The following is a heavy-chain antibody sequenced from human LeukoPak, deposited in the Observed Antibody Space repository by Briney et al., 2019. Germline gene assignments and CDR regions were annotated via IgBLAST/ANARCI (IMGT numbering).Heavy chain of an antibody. CDR3: VRVRGYDLWAFDY. CDR2: IYYSGGT. J-gene: IGHJ4*02. CDR1: GDSISSRSHY. V-gene: IGHV4-39*07. D-gene: IGHD5-12*01. Sequence: SETLSLTCIVSGDSISSRSHYWGWIRQPPGEGLEWIGSIYYSGGTYYNPSLRSRLTISIDTSKNYFSLSLTSVAAADSAVYYCVRVRGYDLWAFDYWGQGTLVTVSS.